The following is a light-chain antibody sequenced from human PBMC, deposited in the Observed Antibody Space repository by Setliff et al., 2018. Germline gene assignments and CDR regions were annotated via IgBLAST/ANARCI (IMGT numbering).Light chain of an antibody. CDR2: STT. V-gene: IGLV7-43*01. Sequence: QAVVTQEPSLTVSPGGTVTLTCASNTGAVITGHYPNWLQQKPGQAPRPLIYSTTNTYSWTPARFSGSLLGGKAALTLSDVQPEDEATYYCLVYSGATGVFGGGTKVTVL. CDR1: TGAVITGHY. J-gene: IGLJ3*02. CDR3: LVYSGATGV.